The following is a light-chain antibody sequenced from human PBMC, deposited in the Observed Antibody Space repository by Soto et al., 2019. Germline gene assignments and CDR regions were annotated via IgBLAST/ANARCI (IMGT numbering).Light chain of an antibody. CDR2: DVF. CDR3: QQLETYPLT. CDR1: QGISSA. J-gene: IGKJ5*01. Sequence: ATQVTQSPSSLSASVGDTVTITCRASQGISSAFAWYQQKPGKVPRLLIYDVFNLQSGVPSRFSGSGSGTDFTLTISRLQPEDFATYYCQQLETYPLTFGQGTRLEI. V-gene: IGKV1-13*02.